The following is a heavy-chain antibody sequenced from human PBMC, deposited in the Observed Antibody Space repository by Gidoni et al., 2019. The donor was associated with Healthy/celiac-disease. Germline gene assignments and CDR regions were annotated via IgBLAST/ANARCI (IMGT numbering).Heavy chain of an antibody. Sequence: QMQLVQSGPEVKKPGTSVKVSCKASGFTFTSSAVQGVRQARGQRLEWIGGIVVGSGNTNYAQKFQERVTITRDMSTSTAYMELSSLSSEDTAVYYCAAHTYYDFWSGYNFDYWGQGTLVTVSS. CDR3: AAHTYYDFWSGYNFDY. CDR1: GFTFTSSA. CDR2: IVVGSGNT. V-gene: IGHV1-58*01. D-gene: IGHD3-3*01. J-gene: IGHJ4*02.